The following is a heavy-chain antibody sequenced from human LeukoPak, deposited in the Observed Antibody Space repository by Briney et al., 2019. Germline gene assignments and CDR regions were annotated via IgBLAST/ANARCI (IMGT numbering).Heavy chain of an antibody. CDR3: TTGRGSWYYFDY. V-gene: IGHV3-15*01. D-gene: IGHD6-19*01. CDR2: IKSKTDGGTT. J-gene: IGHJ4*02. CDR1: GFTFSNAW. Sequence: PGGSLRLSCAASGFTFSNAWMSWVRQAPGKGLEWVGRIKSKTDGGTTDYAAPVKGRFTISRDDSKNTLYLQMNSLKTEDTAVYYCTTGRGSWYYFDYWGQGTLVTVSS.